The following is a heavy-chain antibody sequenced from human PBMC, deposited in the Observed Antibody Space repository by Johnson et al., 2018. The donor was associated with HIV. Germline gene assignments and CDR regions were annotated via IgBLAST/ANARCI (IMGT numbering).Heavy chain of an antibody. J-gene: IGHJ3*02. Sequence: QVQLVESGGGVVQPGRSLRLSCAASGFTFSNYAMHWVRQAPGKGLEWVAVIWYDGRNKYYADSAKGRFTISRDNSKNTLSLQMNSLRVEDTAMYYCAKARSLLDYGGFDAFDIWGQGTLVIVSS. CDR3: AKARSLLDYGGFDAFDI. V-gene: IGHV3-33*06. CDR1: GFTFSNYA. CDR2: IWYDGRNK. D-gene: IGHD4-23*01.